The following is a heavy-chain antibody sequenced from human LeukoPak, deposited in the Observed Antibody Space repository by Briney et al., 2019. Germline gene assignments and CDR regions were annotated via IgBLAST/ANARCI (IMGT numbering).Heavy chain of an antibody. J-gene: IGHJ6*02. CDR1: GFTFSSSW. Sequence: GGSLRLSCAASGFTFSSSWIHWVRQAPGKGLEWVSYISGGSTYTNYANSVKGRFTISRDNARNSLFLQMNSLTAEDTAIYYCARSLISAVIGMDVWGQGTAVTVSS. CDR3: ARSLISAVIGMDV. CDR2: ISGGSTYT. V-gene: IGHV3-21*05. D-gene: IGHD3-3*01.